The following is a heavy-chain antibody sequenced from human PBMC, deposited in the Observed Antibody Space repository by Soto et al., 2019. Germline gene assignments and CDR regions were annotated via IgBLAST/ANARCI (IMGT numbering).Heavy chain of an antibody. CDR2: IYYSGIT. J-gene: IGHJ6*02. V-gene: IGHV4-59*01. Sequence: SETLSLTCTVCGGSISSYDCSWIRQPPWKGLEWIGYIYYSGITNYNPSLKSRVTISVDTSKNQFSLKLSSVTAADTAVYYCARLSSNYGMDVWGQRTTVAVYS. CDR1: GGSISSYD. D-gene: IGHD2-15*01. CDR3: ARLSSNYGMDV.